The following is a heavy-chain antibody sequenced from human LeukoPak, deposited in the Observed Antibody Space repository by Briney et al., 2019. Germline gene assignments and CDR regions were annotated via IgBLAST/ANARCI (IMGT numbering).Heavy chain of an antibody. CDR3: AQNGQSGFSFDP. V-gene: IGHV4-39*07. D-gene: IGHD2-8*01. Sequence: SETLSLTCTVSGGSISSSSYYWGWIRQPPGKGLEWIGEGSDVGGTKYNPSLKSRVTTSADTSKNQFSLKLSSVTAADTAVYYCAQNGQSGFSFDPWGQGTLVTVSS. CDR1: GGSISSSSYY. CDR2: GSDVGGT. J-gene: IGHJ5*02.